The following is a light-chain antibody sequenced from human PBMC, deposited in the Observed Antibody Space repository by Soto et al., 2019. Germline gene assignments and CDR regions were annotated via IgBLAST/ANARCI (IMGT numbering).Light chain of an antibody. CDR1: QSVGSN. V-gene: IGKV3-15*01. CDR3: KSFTTGPYT. CDR2: GAS. J-gene: IGKJ2*01. Sequence: EIVMTQSPATLSVSPGERASLSCRASQSVGSNLAWYQQTAGQAPRLLIYGASTRATGIPARFSGSGSGTDLLLPTGTCRFEDLAVYSGKSFTTGPYTFAKGTKR.